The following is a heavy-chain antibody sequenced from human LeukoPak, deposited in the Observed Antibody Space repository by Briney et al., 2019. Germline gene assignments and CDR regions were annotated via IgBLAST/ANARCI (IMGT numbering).Heavy chain of an antibody. CDR1: GGTFSSYA. V-gene: IGHV1-69*01. J-gene: IGHJ6*03. Sequence: GSSVKVSCKASGGTFSSYAISWVRQAPGQGLEWMGGIIPIFGTANYAQKFQGRVTITADESTSTAYMELSSLRSEGTAVYYCAREAPLDYCSGGSCYSYYYYYMDVWGKGTTVTVSS. CDR2: IIPIFGTA. D-gene: IGHD2-15*01. CDR3: AREAPLDYCSGGSCYSYYYYYMDV.